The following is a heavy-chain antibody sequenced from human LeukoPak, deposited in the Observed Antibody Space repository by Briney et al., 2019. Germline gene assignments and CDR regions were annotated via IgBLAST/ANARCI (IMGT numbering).Heavy chain of an antibody. J-gene: IGHJ4*02. Sequence: SETLSLTXTVSGGSISSYYWSWIGQPAGKGLEWIGRIHTSGSTDYNPSLKSRVTMSVDTSKNQFSLKLRSVTAADTAVYYCAREGSMTARPFVSIDYWGQGTLVTVSS. V-gene: IGHV4-4*07. CDR1: GGSISSYY. D-gene: IGHD6-6*01. CDR3: AREGSMTARPFVSIDY. CDR2: IHTSGST.